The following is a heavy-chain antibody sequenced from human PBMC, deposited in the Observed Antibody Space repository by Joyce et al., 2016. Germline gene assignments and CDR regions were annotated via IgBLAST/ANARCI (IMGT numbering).Heavy chain of an antibody. Sequence: EVQIVESGGGLVKPGGSLRFSCAASGFTFSRYNMNWVRQTPGKVLEWVSSIISSGTYTYYADSLKGRVTISRDNAKNSLYLQLNSLTAEDTAVYYCARDSGTYYGMDVWGPGTTVAVSS. D-gene: IGHD1-1*01. CDR3: ARDSGTYYGMDV. V-gene: IGHV3-21*02. CDR1: GFTFSRYN. CDR2: IISSGTYT. J-gene: IGHJ6*02.